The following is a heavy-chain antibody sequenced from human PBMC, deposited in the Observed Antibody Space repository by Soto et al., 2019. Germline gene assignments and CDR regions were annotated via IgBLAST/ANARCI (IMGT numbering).Heavy chain of an antibody. CDR3: ASAEGYCTNGVCYSGVDFDY. J-gene: IGHJ4*02. Sequence: ASVKVSCKASGGTFSSYAISWVRQAPGQGLEWMGGIIPIFGTANYAQKFQGRVTITADESTSTAYMELSSLRSEDTAVYYCASAEGYCTNGVCYSGVDFDYWGQGTLVTVSS. D-gene: IGHD2-8*01. V-gene: IGHV1-69*13. CDR1: GGTFSSYA. CDR2: IIPIFGTA.